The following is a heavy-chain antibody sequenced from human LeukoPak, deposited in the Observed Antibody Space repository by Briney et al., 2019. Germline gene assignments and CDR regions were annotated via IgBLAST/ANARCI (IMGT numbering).Heavy chain of an antibody. V-gene: IGHV4-31*03. Sequence: SQTLSLTCTVSGGSISSGGYYWSWIRQHPGKGLEWIGYIYYSGSTYYNPSLKSRVTISVDTSKNQFSLKLSSVTAADTAVYYCARENYYTYCFDYWGQGTLVTVSS. D-gene: IGHD3-22*01. CDR3: ARENYYTYCFDY. CDR2: IYYSGST. CDR1: GGSISSGGYY. J-gene: IGHJ4*02.